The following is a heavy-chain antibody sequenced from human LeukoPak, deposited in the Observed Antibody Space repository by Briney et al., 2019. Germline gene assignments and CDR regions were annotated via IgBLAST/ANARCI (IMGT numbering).Heavy chain of an antibody. Sequence: GGSLRLSCAASGFTFSSYGMHWVRQAPGKGLEWVAVISYDGSNKYYADSVKGRFTISRDNSKNTLYLQMNSLRAEDTSVYYCENGPSSGWFFDYWGQGTLVTVSS. CDR2: ISYDGSNK. CDR3: ENGPSSGWFFDY. CDR1: GFTFSSYG. V-gene: IGHV3-30*03. J-gene: IGHJ4*02. D-gene: IGHD6-19*01.